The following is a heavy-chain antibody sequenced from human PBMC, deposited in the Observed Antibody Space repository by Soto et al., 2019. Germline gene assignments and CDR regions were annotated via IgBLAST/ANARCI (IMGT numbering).Heavy chain of an antibody. CDR1: GFTFSSYG. CDR2: IWYDGSNK. Sequence: GGSLRLSCAASGFTFSSYGMHWVRQAPGKGLEWVAVIWYDGSNKYYADSVKGRFTISRDNSKNTLYLQMNSLRAEDTAVYYCARDFTPVVVAATSAFDIWGQGTMVTVSS. V-gene: IGHV3-33*01. J-gene: IGHJ3*02. CDR3: ARDFTPVVVAATSAFDI. D-gene: IGHD2-15*01.